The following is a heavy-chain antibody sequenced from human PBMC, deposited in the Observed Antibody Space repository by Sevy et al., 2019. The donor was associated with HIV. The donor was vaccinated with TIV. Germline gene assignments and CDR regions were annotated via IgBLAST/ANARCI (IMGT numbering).Heavy chain of an antibody. CDR2: IYWDDDK. Sequence: SGPTLVKPTQTLTLTCTFSGFSLSTSGVGVGWIRQPPGKVLEWLALIYWDDDKRYSPSLKSRLTITKDTSKNQVVLTMTNIDLLDTATYYCAHITGTTGTTRLFDYWGQGTLVSVSS. V-gene: IGHV2-5*02. J-gene: IGHJ4*02. CDR1: GFSLSTSGVG. CDR3: AHITGTTGTTRLFDY. D-gene: IGHD1-1*01.